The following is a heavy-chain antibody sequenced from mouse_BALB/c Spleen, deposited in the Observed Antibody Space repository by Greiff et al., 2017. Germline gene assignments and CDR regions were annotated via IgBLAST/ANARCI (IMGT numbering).Heavy chain of an antibody. D-gene: IGHD2-1*01. CDR3: ARDGNYDSYYYAMDY. Sequence: EVQLVESGGGLVKLGGSLKLSCAASGFTFSSYYMSWVRQTPEKRLELVAAINSNGGSTYYPDTVKGRFTISRDNAKNTLYLQMSSLKSEDTALYYCARDGNYDSYYYAMDYWGQGTSVTVSS. CDR2: INSNGGST. V-gene: IGHV5-6-2*01. CDR1: GFTFSSYY. J-gene: IGHJ4*01.